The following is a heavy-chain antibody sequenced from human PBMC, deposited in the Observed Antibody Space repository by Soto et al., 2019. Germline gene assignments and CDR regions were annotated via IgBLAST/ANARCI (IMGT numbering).Heavy chain of an antibody. D-gene: IGHD3-16*01. CDR3: AKIWFMTNGNWYFDL. V-gene: IGHV3-9*01. J-gene: IGHJ2*01. CDR2: ISWNSGSI. Sequence: EVQLVESGGGLVQPGRSLRLSCAASGFTFDDYAMHWVRQAPGKGLEWVSGISWNSGSIGYADSVKGRFTISRDNAKNSLYLQMNSLRAEDTALYYCAKIWFMTNGNWYFDLWGRGTLVTVSS. CDR1: GFTFDDYA.